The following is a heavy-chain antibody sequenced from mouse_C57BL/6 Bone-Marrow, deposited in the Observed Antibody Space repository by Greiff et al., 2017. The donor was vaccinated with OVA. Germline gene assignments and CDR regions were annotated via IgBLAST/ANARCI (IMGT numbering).Heavy chain of an antibody. V-gene: IGHV1-61*01. Sequence: QVQLQQPGAELVRPGSSVKLSCKASGYTFTSYWMDWVKQRPGQGLEWIGNIYPSDSETHYNQKFKDKATLTVDKSSSTAYMQLSSLTSEDSAVYYCARRDYYGSSWFAYWGQGTLVTVSA. D-gene: IGHD1-1*01. J-gene: IGHJ3*01. CDR3: ARRDYYGSSWFAY. CDR1: GYTFTSYW. CDR2: IYPSDSET.